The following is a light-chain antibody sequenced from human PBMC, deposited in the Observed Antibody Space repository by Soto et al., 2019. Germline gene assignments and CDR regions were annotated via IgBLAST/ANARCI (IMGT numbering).Light chain of an antibody. J-gene: IGLJ1*01. V-gene: IGLV1-47*01. CDR2: RDN. CDR1: SSNIGSNY. CDR3: AAWDDSLSGLYV. Sequence: QPVLTQPPSASGAPGQRVTISCSGSSSNIGSNYVYWYQHLPGTAPKLLISRDNQRPSGVPDRFSGSKSATSASLAISGLRSEDEADYFCAAWDDSLSGLYVFGTGTKVTVL.